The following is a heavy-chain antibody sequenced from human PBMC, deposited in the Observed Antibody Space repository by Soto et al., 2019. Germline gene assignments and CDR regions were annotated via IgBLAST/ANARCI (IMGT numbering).Heavy chain of an antibody. J-gene: IGHJ4*02. CDR2: INPSGGRT. CDR1: GNSFTTYY. CDR3: AGLYHIASSGYYEY. Sequence: ASVKVSCKASGNSFTTYYMHWVRQAPGQGLEWMGIINPSGGRTTYAQKSQGRVTMTRDTSTSTFHMELSSLTSEDTAVYYCAGLYHIASSGYYEYWGQGTLVSVSA. D-gene: IGHD3-22*01. V-gene: IGHV1-46*01.